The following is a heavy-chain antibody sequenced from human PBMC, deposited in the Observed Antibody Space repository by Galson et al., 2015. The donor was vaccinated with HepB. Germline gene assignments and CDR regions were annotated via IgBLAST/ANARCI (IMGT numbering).Heavy chain of an antibody. CDR1: GYTFTSYG. CDR2: ISNCMNYT. CDR3: ARGGGSGWYLPFDY. V-gene: IGHV1-18*01. D-gene: IGHD6-19*01. J-gene: IGHJ4*02. Sequence: SVKVSCKASGYTFTSYGIAWVRQAPGRGLEWLGWISNCMNYTRHAQKFQGRVTMTTDTSTSTAYMEVRSLRSDDTAVYYCARGGGSGWYLPFDYWGQGTLVTVSS.